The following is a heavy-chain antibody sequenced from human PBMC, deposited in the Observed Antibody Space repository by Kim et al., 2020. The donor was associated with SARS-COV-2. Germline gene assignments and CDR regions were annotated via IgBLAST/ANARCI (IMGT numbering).Heavy chain of an antibody. Sequence: GESLKISCQGSGFSFTNYWISWVRQMPGKDLEWMGRIASSDSYTNYSPSFQGHVTISLDTSINTAYLQWSRLKASDTAMYYCASQQQLGGFDVWGQVTTV. D-gene: IGHD3-16*01. V-gene: IGHV5-10-1*01. CDR1: GFSFTNYW. CDR3: ASQQQLGGFDV. CDR2: IASSDSYT. J-gene: IGHJ6*02.